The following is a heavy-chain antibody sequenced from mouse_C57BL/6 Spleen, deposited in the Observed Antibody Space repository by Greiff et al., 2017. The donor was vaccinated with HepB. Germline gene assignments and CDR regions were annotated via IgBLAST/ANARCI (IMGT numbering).Heavy chain of an antibody. Sequence: DVHLVESGGGLVKPGGSLKLSCAASGFTFSDYGMHWVRQAPEKGLEWVAYISSGSSTIYYADTVKGRFTISRDNAKNTLFLQMTSLRSEDTAMYYCARPDYYAMDYWGQGTSVTVSS. CDR2: ISSGSSTI. CDR3: ARPDYYAMDY. V-gene: IGHV5-17*01. J-gene: IGHJ4*01. CDR1: GFTFSDYG.